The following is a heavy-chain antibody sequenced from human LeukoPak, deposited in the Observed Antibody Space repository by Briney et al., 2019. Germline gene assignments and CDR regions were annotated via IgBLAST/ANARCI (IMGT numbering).Heavy chain of an antibody. CDR3: VRDRSLGELTTESPSFDY. CDR2: IYYSGST. J-gene: IGHJ4*02. CDR1: GGSISSYY. Sequence: SETLSLTCTVSGGSISSYYWSWIRQPPGKGLEWIGYIYYSGSTNYNPSLKSRVTISVDTSKNQFSLKLSSVTAADTAVYYCVRDRSLGELTTESPSFDYWGQGTLVTVSS. V-gene: IGHV4-59*12. D-gene: IGHD3-16*01.